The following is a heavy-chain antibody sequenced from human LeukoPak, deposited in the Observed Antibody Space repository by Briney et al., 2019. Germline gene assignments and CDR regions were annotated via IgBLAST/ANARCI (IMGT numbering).Heavy chain of an antibody. CDR2: ISGSGGST. J-gene: IGHJ4*02. V-gene: IGHV3-23*01. D-gene: IGHD2-2*01. Sequence: GGSLRLSCAASGFTFSGYAMSWVRQAPGKGLEWVSAISGSGGSTYYADPVKGRFTISRDNSKTTLYLQMNSLRAENTAVYYCAKDLPSAYFDYWGQGTLVTVSS. CDR3: AKDLPSAYFDY. CDR1: GFTFSGYA.